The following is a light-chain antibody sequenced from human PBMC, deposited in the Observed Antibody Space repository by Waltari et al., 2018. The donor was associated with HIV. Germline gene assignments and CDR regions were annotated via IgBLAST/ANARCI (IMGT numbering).Light chain of an antibody. CDR1: ASNVRGNT. J-gene: IGLJ3*02. CDR3: AAWDDSLNGWV. CDR2: RNN. V-gene: IGLV1-44*01. Sequence: QSVVTQPPSASGTPGQRVTISCFGSASNVRGNTVNWCPQYPGAAPKLLIYRNNQRPSGVPDRFSGSKSGTSASLAISGLQSEDEADYYCAAWDDSLNGWVFGGGTRVTVL.